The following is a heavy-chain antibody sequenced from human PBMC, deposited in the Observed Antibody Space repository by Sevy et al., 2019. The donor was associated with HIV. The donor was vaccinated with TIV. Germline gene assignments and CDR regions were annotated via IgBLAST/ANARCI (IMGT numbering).Heavy chain of an antibody. CDR3: AKDFTGYNGMDV. J-gene: IGHJ6*02. Sequence: GGSLRLSCVVSGISFTTSGMHWVRQAPGKGLEWVAVISYHGRDKFYAESVKGRSTISRDNSKNMVYLQMNSLRAEDRAGYYCAKDFTGYNGMDVWGQGTKVTVSS. V-gene: IGHV3-30*18. CDR1: GISFTTSG. CDR2: ISYHGRDK. D-gene: IGHD3-9*01.